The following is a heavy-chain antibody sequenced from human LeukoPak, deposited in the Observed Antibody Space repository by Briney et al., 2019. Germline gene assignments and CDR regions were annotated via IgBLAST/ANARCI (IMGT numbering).Heavy chain of an antibody. D-gene: IGHD1-26*01. CDR3: AREVEGADDY. V-gene: IGHV4-34*01. CDR2: INHSGST. Sequence: SETLSLTCAAYGGSFSGYYWTWIRQPPGKGLEWIGEINHSGSTNYNPSLKSRVTISVDTSKNQFSPKLSSVTAADTAVYYCAREVEGADDYWGQGTPVTVSS. J-gene: IGHJ4*02. CDR1: GGSFSGYY.